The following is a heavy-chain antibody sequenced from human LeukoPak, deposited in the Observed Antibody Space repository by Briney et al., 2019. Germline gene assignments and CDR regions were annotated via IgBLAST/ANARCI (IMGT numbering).Heavy chain of an antibody. Sequence: GRSLRLSCAASGLTFNSYVMHWVRQAPGKGLEWVALISYDGSKEYYADSVKGRFIIARDNSQDTLSLQMSSLRPEDTALYFCARAILGDSVAFEMWGQGTMVTVSS. CDR3: ARAILGDSVAFEM. CDR2: ISYDGSKE. V-gene: IGHV3-30*03. J-gene: IGHJ3*02. D-gene: IGHD5/OR15-5a*01. CDR1: GLTFNSYV.